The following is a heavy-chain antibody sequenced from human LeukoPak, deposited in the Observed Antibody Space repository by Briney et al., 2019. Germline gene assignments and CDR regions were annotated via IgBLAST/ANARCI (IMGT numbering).Heavy chain of an antibody. V-gene: IGHV3-7*04. CDR1: GFTFGDYA. J-gene: IGHJ4*02. D-gene: IGHD3-16*02. CDR3: ARGSYDYVWGSYRYPTAYYFDY. Sequence: GGSLRLSCTASGFTFGDYAMTWVRQAPGKGLEWVANIKQDGSEKYYVDSVKGRFTISRDNAKNSLYLQMNSLRAEDTAVYYCARGSYDYVWGSYRYPTAYYFDYWGQGTLVTVSS. CDR2: IKQDGSEK.